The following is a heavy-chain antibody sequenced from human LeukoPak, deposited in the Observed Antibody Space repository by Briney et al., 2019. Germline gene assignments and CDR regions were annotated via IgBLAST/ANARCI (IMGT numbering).Heavy chain of an antibody. V-gene: IGHV3-48*04. CDR3: AKNPTTVTTTGNY. D-gene: IGHD4-17*01. J-gene: IGHJ4*02. CDR1: GFTFSSYS. Sequence: SGGSLRLSCAASGFTFSSYSMNWVRQAPGKGLEWVSYISSSSSTIYYADSVKGRFTISRDNAKNSLYLQMNSLRAEDTAVYYCAKNPTTVTTTGNYWGQGTLVTVSS. CDR2: ISSSSSTI.